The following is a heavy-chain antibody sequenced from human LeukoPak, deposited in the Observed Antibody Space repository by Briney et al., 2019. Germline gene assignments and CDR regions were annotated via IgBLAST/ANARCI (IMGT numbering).Heavy chain of an antibody. J-gene: IGHJ4*02. D-gene: IGHD3-3*01. CDR1: GFTFSDYY. V-gene: IGHV3-11*01. CDR3: ARDPNYDFWSGYYTPFDY. CDR2: ISSSGSTI. Sequence: GGSLRLSCAASGFTFSDYYMSWIRQAPGKGLEWVSYISSSGSTIYYADSVKGRFTISRDNAKNSLYLQMNSLRAEDTAVYYCARDPNYDFWSGYYTPFDYWGQGTLVTVSS.